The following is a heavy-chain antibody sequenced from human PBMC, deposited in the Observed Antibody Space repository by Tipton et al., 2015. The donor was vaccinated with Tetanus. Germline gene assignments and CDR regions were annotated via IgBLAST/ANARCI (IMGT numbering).Heavy chain of an antibody. D-gene: IGHD2-15*01. CDR1: GGTFRTYA. CDR2: IFPMYGTA. J-gene: IGHJ4*02. V-gene: IGHV1-69*01. Sequence: QSGAEVKKPGSSVRVSCKTSGGTFRTYAISWVRQAPGQGPEWMGGIFPMYGTANYAPKFQGRVTITADESTGTAYMELSSLSTEDTAVYYCARPDRYCSGGSCYLALDYWGQGTLVTVSS. CDR3: ARPDRYCSGGSCYLALDY.